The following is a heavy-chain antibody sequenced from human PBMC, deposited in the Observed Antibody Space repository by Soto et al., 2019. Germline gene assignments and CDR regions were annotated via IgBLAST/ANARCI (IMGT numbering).Heavy chain of an antibody. Sequence: ASVKVSCKASGYTFTSYYMHWVRQAPGQGLEWMGIINPSGGSTSYAQKFQGRVTMTRDTSTSTVYMELSSLRSEDTAVYYCARQQLADWGYYYGMDVWGQGTTVTVSS. D-gene: IGHD6-13*01. J-gene: IGHJ6*02. V-gene: IGHV1-46*03. CDR3: ARQQLADWGYYYGMDV. CDR1: GYTFTSYY. CDR2: INPSGGST.